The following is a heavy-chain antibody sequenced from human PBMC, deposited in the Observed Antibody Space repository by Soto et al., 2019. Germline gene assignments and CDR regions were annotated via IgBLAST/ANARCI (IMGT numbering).Heavy chain of an antibody. CDR1: GGTFSSYA. Sequence: QVQLVQSGAEVKKPGSSVKVSCKASGGTFSSYAISWVRQAPGQGLEWMGGIIPIFGTANYAQKFQGRVTITADESTSTAYMELSSLRSEDTAVYYCARSPGPYCTNGVCYGNAFDYWGQGTLVTVSS. V-gene: IGHV1-69*01. D-gene: IGHD2-8*01. J-gene: IGHJ4*02. CDR3: ARSPGPYCTNGVCYGNAFDY. CDR2: IIPIFGTA.